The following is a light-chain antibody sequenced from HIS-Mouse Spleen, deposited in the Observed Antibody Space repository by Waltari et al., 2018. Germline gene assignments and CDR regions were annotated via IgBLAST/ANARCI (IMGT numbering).Light chain of an antibody. CDR3: QSYDSSNVV. V-gene: IGLV6-57*02. CDR1: SGSIANNY. CDR2: EDN. Sequence: NFMLTQPHSVSESPGKTVTISCTGSSGSIANNYVQWYQQRPGRAPTTVIYEDNHRPPGLPDRFSGSIDSSSNSASLTISGLKTEDEADYYCQSYDSSNVVFGGGTKLTVL. J-gene: IGLJ2*01.